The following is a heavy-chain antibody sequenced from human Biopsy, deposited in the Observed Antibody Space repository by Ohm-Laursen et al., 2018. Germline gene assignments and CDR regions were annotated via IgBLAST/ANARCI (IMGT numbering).Heavy chain of an antibody. J-gene: IGHJ4*02. D-gene: IGHD2-21*01. CDR2: FYNSGNT. V-gene: IGHV4-31*03. Sequence: SQTLSLTCTVSRASISNGGYFWSWVRQRPGKGLVWIGHFYNSGNTYYHPSLQSRVTISIDTSKMLFSSRSASATAADTAVYYCASLGRYCGGENCYGIDYWGQGTLVTVSS. CDR1: RASISNGGYF. CDR3: ASLGRYCGGENCYGIDY.